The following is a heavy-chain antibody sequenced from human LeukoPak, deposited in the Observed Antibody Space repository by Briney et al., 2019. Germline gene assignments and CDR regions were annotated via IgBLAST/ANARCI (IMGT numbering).Heavy chain of an antibody. J-gene: IGHJ3*02. Sequence: SETLSLTCTVSGGSISSYYWSWIRQPPGKGLEWVGYIYYSGSTNYNPSLKSRVTISVETSKNQFSLKLSSVTAADTAVYYCARVEECYYGSGSYLVGAFDIWGQGTMVTVSS. D-gene: IGHD3-10*01. V-gene: IGHV4-59*01. CDR2: IYYSGST. CDR1: GGSISSYY. CDR3: ARVEECYYGSGSYLVGAFDI.